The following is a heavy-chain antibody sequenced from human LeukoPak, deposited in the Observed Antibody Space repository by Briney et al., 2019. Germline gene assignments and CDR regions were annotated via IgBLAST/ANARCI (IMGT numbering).Heavy chain of an antibody. V-gene: IGHV3-30*02. J-gene: IGHJ4*02. CDR3: AKDVNRYFDWLSPYFDY. CDR2: IWYDGSNK. D-gene: IGHD3-9*01. Sequence: GGSLRLSCAASGFTFSSYGMHWVRQAPGKGLEWVAVIWYDGSNKYYADSVKGRFTISRDNSKNTLYLQMNSLRAEDTAVYYCAKDVNRYFDWLSPYFDYWGQGTLVTVSS. CDR1: GFTFSSYG.